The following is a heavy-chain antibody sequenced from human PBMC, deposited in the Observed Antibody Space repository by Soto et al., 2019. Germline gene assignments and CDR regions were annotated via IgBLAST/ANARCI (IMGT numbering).Heavy chain of an antibody. CDR2: LYKSGST. CDR1: GDSISTGHYY. D-gene: IGHD3-22*01. J-gene: IGHJ3*01. V-gene: IGHV4-39*02. CDR3: ARPGYYDNTGEWCSHFEV. Sequence: SEPLSLTCPFSGDSISTGHYYWACFRLPPGKGLEWIGTLYKSGSTYYTPSLKSRVTMSVDTAKNHCSLKXSSLTAAATAVCYCARPGYYDNTGEWCSHFEVCVKGTRVS.